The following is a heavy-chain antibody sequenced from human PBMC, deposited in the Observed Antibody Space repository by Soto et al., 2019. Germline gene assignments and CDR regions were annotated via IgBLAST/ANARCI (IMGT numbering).Heavy chain of an antibody. V-gene: IGHV5-10-1*01. Sequence: GESLKISCKGSGYSFTSYWISWVRQMPGKGLEWMERIDPSDSYTNYSPSFQGHVTISADKSISTAYLQWSSLKASDTAMYYCARAPFMVRGVNPAGGYYYGMDVWGQGTTVTVSS. J-gene: IGHJ6*02. D-gene: IGHD3-10*01. CDR2: IDPSDSYT. CDR1: GYSFTSYW. CDR3: ARAPFMVRGVNPAGGYYYGMDV.